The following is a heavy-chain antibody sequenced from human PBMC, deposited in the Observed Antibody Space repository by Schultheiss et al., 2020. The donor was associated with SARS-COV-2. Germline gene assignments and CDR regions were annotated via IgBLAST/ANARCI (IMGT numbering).Heavy chain of an antibody. D-gene: IGHD1-14*01. Sequence: SETLSLTCTVSGGSISSGGYYWSWIRQHPGKGLEWIGYIYYSGSTYYNPSLKSRVTISVDTSKNQFSLKLSSVTAADTAMYYCARMGELEPLDYWGQGTLVTVSS. V-gene: IGHV4-31*03. CDR2: IYYSGST. J-gene: IGHJ4*02. CDR3: ARMGELEPLDY. CDR1: GGSISSGGYY.